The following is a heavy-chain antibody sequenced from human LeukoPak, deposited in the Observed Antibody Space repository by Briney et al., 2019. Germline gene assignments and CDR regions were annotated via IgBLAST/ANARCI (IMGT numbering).Heavy chain of an antibody. J-gene: IGHJ4*02. CDR1: GFTFSSYS. CDR2: ISSSSYI. CDR3: ASRVGATTFDY. D-gene: IGHD1-26*01. Sequence: PGGSLRLSCAASGFTFSSYSMNWVRQAPGKGLEWVSSISSSSYIYYADSVKGRFTISRDNAKNSLYLQMNSLRAEDTAVYYCASRVGATTFDYWGQGTLVTVSS. V-gene: IGHV3-21*01.